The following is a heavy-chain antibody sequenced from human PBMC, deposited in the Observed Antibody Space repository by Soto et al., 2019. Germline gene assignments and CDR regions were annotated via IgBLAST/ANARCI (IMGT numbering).Heavy chain of an antibody. CDR2: INPSGGST. Sequence: GASVKVSCKASGYTFTSYYMHWVRQAPGQGLEWMGIINPSGGSTSYAQKFQGRVTMTRDTSTSTVYMELSSLRSEDTAMYYCARVSYSMVTTEGSLDPWGQGTLVTVSS. J-gene: IGHJ5*02. D-gene: IGHD4-17*01. CDR3: ARVSYSMVTTEGSLDP. CDR1: GYTFTSYY. V-gene: IGHV1-46*03.